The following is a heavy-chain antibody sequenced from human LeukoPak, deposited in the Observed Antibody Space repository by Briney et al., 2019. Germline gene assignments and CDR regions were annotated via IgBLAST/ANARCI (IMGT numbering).Heavy chain of an antibody. D-gene: IGHD4-17*01. CDR3: AKSGDYVSYYFDY. J-gene: IGHJ4*02. CDR1: GFTFDDYA. CDR2: ISWNSGSI. Sequence: GRSLRLSCAASGFTFDDYAMHWVRQAPGKGLEWVSGISWNSGSIGYADSVKGRFTISRDNAKNSLYLQMNSLRAEDTALYYRAKSGDYVSYYFDYWGQGTLVTVSS. V-gene: IGHV3-9*01.